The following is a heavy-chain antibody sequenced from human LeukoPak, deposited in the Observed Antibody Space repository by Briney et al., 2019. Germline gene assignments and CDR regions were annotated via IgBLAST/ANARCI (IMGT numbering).Heavy chain of an antibody. D-gene: IGHD3-10*01. CDR2: IYYSGST. V-gene: IGHV4-39*01. CDR3: ARGPYYFGSGNDYNRFNVVY. CDR1: GGSISSSSYY. J-gene: IGHJ4*02. Sequence: PSETLALTCTVSGGSISSSSYYWGWIRQPPGKGLEWIGSIYYSGSTYYNPSLKSRVTISVDTSKNQFSLKLSSVTAADTAVYYCARGPYYFGSGNDYNRFNVVYWGQGTLVTVSS.